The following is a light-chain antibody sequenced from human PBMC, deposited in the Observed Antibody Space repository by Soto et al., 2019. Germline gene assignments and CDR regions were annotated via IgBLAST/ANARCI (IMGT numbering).Light chain of an antibody. CDR2: GAS. J-gene: IGKJ1*01. Sequence: EIVLTQSPGTLSLSPGERATLSCRASQSVSSSYLAWYQQKPGQAPRLLIYGASGRATGIPDRFSGSGSGTDFTLNISRLEPEDFAVYYCQQYGSSSWTFGQGTKVEIK. CDR3: QQYGSSSWT. CDR1: QSVSSSY. V-gene: IGKV3-20*01.